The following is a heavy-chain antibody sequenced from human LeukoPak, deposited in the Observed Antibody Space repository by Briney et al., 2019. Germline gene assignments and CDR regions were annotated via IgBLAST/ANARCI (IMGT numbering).Heavy chain of an antibody. CDR1: GFTFSSYG. J-gene: IGHJ6*03. Sequence: GGSLRLSCAASGFTFSSYGMSWVRQAPGKGLEWVSAISGSGGSTYYADSVKGRFTISRDNSKNTLYLQMNSLRAEDTAIHYCAKNGDRGAYCSGGTCYPYYYYYMDVWGKGTTVTISS. CDR3: AKNGDRGAYCSGGTCYPYYYYYMDV. CDR2: ISGSGGST. D-gene: IGHD2-15*01. V-gene: IGHV3-23*01.